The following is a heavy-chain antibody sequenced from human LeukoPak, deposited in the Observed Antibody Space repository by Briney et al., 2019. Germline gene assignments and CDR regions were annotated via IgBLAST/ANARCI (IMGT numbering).Heavy chain of an antibody. J-gene: IGHJ4*02. CDR1: GFTFSSYA. D-gene: IGHD5-18*01. CDR3: AKQDTSMDYFDY. CDR2: ISGSDGYT. Sequence: GGSLRLSCVASGFTFSSYALSWVRQAPGKGLDCVSVISGSDGYTYYADSVKGRFTISRDNSKNTLYLQMNSRRAEDTAIYYCAKQDTSMDYFDYWGRGTLVSVSS. V-gene: IGHV3-23*01.